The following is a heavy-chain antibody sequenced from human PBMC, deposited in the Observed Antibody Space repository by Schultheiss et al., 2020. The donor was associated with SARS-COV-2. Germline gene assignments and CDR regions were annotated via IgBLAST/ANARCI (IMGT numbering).Heavy chain of an antibody. D-gene: IGHD3-3*01. CDR3: ASSFGEYYDFWSGYPNWYFDL. V-gene: IGHV1-18*01. Sequence: ASVKVSCKASGGTFSSYAISWVRQAPGQGLEWMGWISAYNGNTNYAQKLQGRVTMTTDTSTSTAYMELRSLRSDDTAVYYCASSFGEYYDFWSGYPNWYFDLWGRGTLVTVSS. J-gene: IGHJ2*01. CDR2: ISAYNGNT. CDR1: GGTFSSYA.